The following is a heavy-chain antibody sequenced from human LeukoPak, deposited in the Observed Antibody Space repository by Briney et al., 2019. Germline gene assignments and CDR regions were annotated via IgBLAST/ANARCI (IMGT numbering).Heavy chain of an antibody. V-gene: IGHV4-39*01. CDR3: ARSGYSSGWCDY. CDR1: GGSISSSNYY. Sequence: SETLSLTCTVSGGSISSSNYYWGWIRQPPGKGLEWIGSIYYSGSTYYNPSLKSRVTISVDTSKNQFSLKLSSVTAADTAVYYCARSGYSSGWCDYWGQGTLVTVSS. J-gene: IGHJ4*02. CDR2: IYYSGST. D-gene: IGHD6-19*01.